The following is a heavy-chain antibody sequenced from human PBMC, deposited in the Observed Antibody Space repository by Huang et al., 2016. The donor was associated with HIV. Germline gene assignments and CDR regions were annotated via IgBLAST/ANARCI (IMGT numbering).Heavy chain of an antibody. CDR3: AKDQWLVKYFFDS. J-gene: IGHJ4*02. Sequence: HLVESGGGVVQPGRSRRLSCAASGFAFSSYGMHWVRHAPGKGLEGLALVSSNGIDKYYADSVKGRFTISRDNSRKTLYLQMDSLRTEDTAIYYCAKDQWLVKYFFDSWGLGTLVTVSS. CDR1: GFAFSSYG. V-gene: IGHV3-30*18. D-gene: IGHD6-19*01. CDR2: VSSNGIDK.